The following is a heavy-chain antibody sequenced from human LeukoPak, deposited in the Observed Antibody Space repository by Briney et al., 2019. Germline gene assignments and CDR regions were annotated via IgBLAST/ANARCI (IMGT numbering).Heavy chain of an antibody. CDR3: ARHHTSSKPIDY. V-gene: IGHV4-59*08. CDR1: GDSITNHY. CDR2: IYYNGII. D-gene: IGHD3-16*01. J-gene: IGHJ4*02. Sequence: SETLSLTCIVSGDSITNHYWSLIRRPPGKGLEWIGYIYYNGIINYNPSLKSRVTISVDTSRNQLSLKLTSVTAADTAMYYCARHHTSSKPIDYWGQGTLVTVSS.